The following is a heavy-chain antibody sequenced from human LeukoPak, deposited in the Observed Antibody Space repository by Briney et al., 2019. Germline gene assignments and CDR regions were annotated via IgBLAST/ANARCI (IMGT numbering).Heavy chain of an antibody. CDR3: ARAMQGYCGGDCYVLGY. D-gene: IGHD2-21*02. CDR1: GFTFSSFG. CDR2: IWYDGKDK. Sequence: GGSLRLSCAASGFTFSSFGMHWVRQAPGKGLEWVGVIWYDGKDKYYADSVKGRFTISRETSKNTLYLQMNSLRAEDTAVYYCARAMQGYCGGDCYVLGYWGQGTLVTVSS. V-gene: IGHV3-33*01. J-gene: IGHJ4*02.